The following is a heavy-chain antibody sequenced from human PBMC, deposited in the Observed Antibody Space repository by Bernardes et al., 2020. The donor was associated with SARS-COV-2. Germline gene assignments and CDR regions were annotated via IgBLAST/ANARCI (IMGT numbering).Heavy chain of an antibody. CDR3: GRDINISPFLYYGVDV. V-gene: IGHV3-30*03. CDR2: VPPDGNNK. J-gene: IGHJ6*01. CDR1: GFIFSRHG. Sequence: GGSLRLSCKASGFIFSRHGIHWVRQAPGKGLEWVATVPPDGNNKEFADSVKGRFTSFRDNSKNTVFLQMSWLRVEDTAVYYCGRDINISPFLYYGVDVWGQGTTVIVSS.